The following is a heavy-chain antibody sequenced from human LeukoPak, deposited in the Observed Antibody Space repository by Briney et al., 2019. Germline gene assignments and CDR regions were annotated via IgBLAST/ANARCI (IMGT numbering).Heavy chain of an antibody. Sequence: ASVKVSCKASGGTFSSYAIIWVRQAPGQGLEWMGWINPYSGGTNYAQKFQGRVTMTRNTSISTAYMELSSLRSEDTAVYYCARAYLGATVSGTYYYMDVWGKGTTVTISS. CDR3: ARAYLGATVSGTYYYMDV. V-gene: IGHV1-8*02. D-gene: IGHD1-26*01. CDR1: GGTFSSYA. J-gene: IGHJ6*03. CDR2: INPYSGGT.